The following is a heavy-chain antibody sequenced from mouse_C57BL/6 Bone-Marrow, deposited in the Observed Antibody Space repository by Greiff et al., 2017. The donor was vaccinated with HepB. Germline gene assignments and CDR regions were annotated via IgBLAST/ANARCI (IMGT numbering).Heavy chain of an antibody. CDR1: GYSITSGYY. CDR3: AREGNYYGNFDY. CDR2: ISYDGSN. J-gene: IGHJ2*01. Sequence: EVKLLESGPGLVKPSQSLSLTCSVTGYSITSGYYWNWIRQFPGNKLEWMGYISYDGSNNYNPSLKNRISITRDTSKNQFFLKLNSVTTEDTATYYCAREGNYYGNFDYWGQGTTLTVSS. V-gene: IGHV3-6*01. D-gene: IGHD2-1*01.